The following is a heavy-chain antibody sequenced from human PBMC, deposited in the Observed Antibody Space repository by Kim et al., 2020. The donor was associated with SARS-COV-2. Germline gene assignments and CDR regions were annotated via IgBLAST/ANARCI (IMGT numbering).Heavy chain of an antibody. Sequence: GGSLRLSCAASGFTFSSYGMHWVRQAPGKGLEWVAVISYDGSNKYYADSVKGRFTISRDNSKNTLYLQMNSLRAEDTAVYYCAKGLKGSSSWYRGGFDYWGQGTLVTVSS. CDR2: ISYDGSNK. CDR1: GFTFSSYG. D-gene: IGHD6-13*01. J-gene: IGHJ4*02. V-gene: IGHV3-30*18. CDR3: AKGLKGSSSWYRGGFDY.